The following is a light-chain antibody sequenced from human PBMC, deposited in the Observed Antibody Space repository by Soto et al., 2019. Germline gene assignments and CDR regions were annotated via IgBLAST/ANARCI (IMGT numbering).Light chain of an antibody. CDR3: QSYDSSLSVLYV. J-gene: IGLJ1*01. V-gene: IGLV1-40*01. CDR1: SSKIGAGYD. CDR2: GNS. Sequence: QSVLTQPPSVSGAPGPRVTISCTGSSSKIGAGYDVHWYQQLPGTAPKLLIYGNSNRPSGVPDRFSGSKSGTSASLAITGLQAEDEADYYCQSYDSSLSVLYVFGTGTRSPS.